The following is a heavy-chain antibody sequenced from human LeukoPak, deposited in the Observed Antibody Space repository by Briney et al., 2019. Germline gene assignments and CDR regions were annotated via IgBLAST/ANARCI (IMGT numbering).Heavy chain of an antibody. Sequence: GGPLRLSCAASGFTVSTNYMTWVRQAAGKGLEWVSIIYSGGSTYYTDSVKGRFTISRDNSKNTLYLQMNSLRAEDTAVYYCAREVLYSFDIWGQGTMVTVSS. V-gene: IGHV3-53*01. CDR1: GFTVSTNY. J-gene: IGHJ3*02. CDR2: IYSGGST. CDR3: AREVLYSFDI. D-gene: IGHD2-21*01.